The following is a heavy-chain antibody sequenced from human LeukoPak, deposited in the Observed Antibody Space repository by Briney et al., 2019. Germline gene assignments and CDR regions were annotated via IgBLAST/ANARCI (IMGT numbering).Heavy chain of an antibody. J-gene: IGHJ4*02. CDR1: GFTFSSYG. V-gene: IGHV3-23*01. CDR2: ISESGAGT. Sequence: GGSLRLSCAAAGFTFSSYGMSWVRQAPGKGLEWVSIISESGAGTYYADSLKGRFTISRSNSQSTLYLQMNSLRVEDTAVYYCAKDSTVATVALGGQGTLVTVSS. CDR3: AKDSTVATVAL. D-gene: IGHD4-23*01.